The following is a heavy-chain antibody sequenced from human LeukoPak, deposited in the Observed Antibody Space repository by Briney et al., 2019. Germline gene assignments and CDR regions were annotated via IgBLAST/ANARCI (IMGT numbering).Heavy chain of an antibody. Sequence: GGSLRLSCAASGLSFGDYSMKCVRHAPGKGREWVSYVSSGSRTVLYADSGKGRGTICRDNSKNTLYLQMNSLRAEDTAVYYCARETFDYGDSDYFDYWGQGTLVTVSS. CDR1: GLSFGDYS. CDR2: VSSGSRTV. J-gene: IGHJ4*02. D-gene: IGHD4-17*01. V-gene: IGHV3-48*01. CDR3: ARETFDYGDSDYFDY.